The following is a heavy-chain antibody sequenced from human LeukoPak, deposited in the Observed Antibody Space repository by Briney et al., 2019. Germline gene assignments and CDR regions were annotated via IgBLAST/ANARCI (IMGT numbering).Heavy chain of an antibody. J-gene: IGHJ4*02. Sequence: SGGSLRLSCAASGFTFSSYAMHWVRQAPGKGLEYVSAISSNGGSTYYANSVKGRFTISRDNSKNTLYLQMGSLRAEDMAVYYCARDRAATDYWGQGTLVTVSS. CDR1: GFTFSSYA. V-gene: IGHV3-64*01. CDR2: ISSNGGST. D-gene: IGHD1-26*01. CDR3: ARDRAATDY.